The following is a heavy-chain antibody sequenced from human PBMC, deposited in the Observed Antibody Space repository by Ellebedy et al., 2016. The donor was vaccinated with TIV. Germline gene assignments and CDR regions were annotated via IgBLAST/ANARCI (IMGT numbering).Heavy chain of an antibody. V-gene: IGHV4-34*01. CDR2: INHSGST. CDR1: GGSFSGYY. Sequence: SETLSLTXAVYGGSFSGYYWSWIRQPPGKGLEWIGEINHSGSTNYNPSLKSRVTISVDTSKNQFSLKLSSVTAADTAVYYCARDIGGAAFDYWGQGTLVTVSS. J-gene: IGHJ4*02. CDR3: ARDIGGAAFDY. D-gene: IGHD1-26*01.